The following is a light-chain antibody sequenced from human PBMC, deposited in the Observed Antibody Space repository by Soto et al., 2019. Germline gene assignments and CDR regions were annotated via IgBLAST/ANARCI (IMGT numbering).Light chain of an antibody. CDR2: GVS. CDR3: QQYNSAPLT. Sequence: VMTQSPATLSVAPGDSVTLSCRASQSVSSSYLAWYQQNTGQAPRVLMYGVSTGATGIPDRLSGRGSGTDLNLTISRLQPEDVAAYYCQQYNSAPLTCGGGTKVDIK. J-gene: IGKJ4*01. V-gene: IGKV3-20*01. CDR1: QSVSSSY.